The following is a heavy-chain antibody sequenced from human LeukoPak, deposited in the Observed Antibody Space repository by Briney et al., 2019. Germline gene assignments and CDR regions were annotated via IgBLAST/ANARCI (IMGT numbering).Heavy chain of an antibody. D-gene: IGHD1-14*01. CDR2: INHSGST. CDR1: GGSFSGYY. V-gene: IGHV4-34*01. J-gene: IGHJ5*02. CDR3: ARILPTVWFDP. Sequence: SETLSPTCAVYGGSFSGYYWSWIRQPPGKGLEWIGEINHSGSTNYNPSLKSRVTISVDTSKNQFSLKLSSVTAADTAVYYCARILPTVWFDPWGQGTLVTVSS.